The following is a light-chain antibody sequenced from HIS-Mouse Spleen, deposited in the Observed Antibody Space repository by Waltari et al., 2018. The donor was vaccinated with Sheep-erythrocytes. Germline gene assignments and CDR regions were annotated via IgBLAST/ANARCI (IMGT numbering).Light chain of an antibody. CDR1: ALPKKY. J-gene: IGLJ2*01. Sequence: SYELTQPPSVSVSPGQTARITCSGDALPKKYAYWYQQKSGQAPVLGIHEDSKRPSGIPERCAGSSSGTMATLTISGAQVEDEADYYCYSTDSSGNHRVFGGGTKLTVL. CDR2: EDS. CDR3: YSTDSSGNHRV. V-gene: IGLV3-10*01.